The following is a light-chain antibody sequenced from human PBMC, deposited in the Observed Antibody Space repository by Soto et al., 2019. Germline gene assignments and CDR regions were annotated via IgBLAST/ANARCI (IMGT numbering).Light chain of an antibody. V-gene: IGKV3-11*01. CDR1: QSISTN. CDR2: DAS. Sequence: EIVVTQSPGPLSLSSGERATLSCGASQSISTNLVWYQQKFGQAPRLLMYDASNRATGIPARFSGSGSGTDFTLTISSLEPEDFAVYYCQQRSNWPWTLGQGTKVDIK. J-gene: IGKJ1*01. CDR3: QQRSNWPWT.